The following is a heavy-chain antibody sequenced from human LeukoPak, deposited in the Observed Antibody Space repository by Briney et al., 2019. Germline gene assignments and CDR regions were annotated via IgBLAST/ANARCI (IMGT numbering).Heavy chain of an antibody. J-gene: IGHJ4*02. CDR1: GFIFNTYS. CDR2: VSSSSRTI. Sequence: GGSLRLCCTASGFIFNTYSMNWVRQAPGKGLEWVSYVSSSSRTIYYADSVKGRFTISRDNAKNSLYLQMNSLRAEDTAVYYCARDLGLYDYGGNIDFWGQGTLVTVSS. CDR3: ARDLGLYDYGGNIDF. V-gene: IGHV3-48*04. D-gene: IGHD4-23*01.